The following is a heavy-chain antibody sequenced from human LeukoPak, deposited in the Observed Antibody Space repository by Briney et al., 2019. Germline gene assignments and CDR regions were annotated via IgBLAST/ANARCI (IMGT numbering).Heavy chain of an antibody. CDR1: GDTFSNYW. V-gene: IGHV3-7*01. Sequence: PGGSLRLSCAASGDTFSNYWMSWVRQAPGRGLEWVANIKKDGSEKKYVDSVKGRFTISRDNAENSLHLQMNSLRAEDTAVYYCVREGGSGWYSGWFDPWGQGTLVTVSS. D-gene: IGHD6-19*01. J-gene: IGHJ5*02. CDR3: VREGGSGWYSGWFDP. CDR2: IKKDGSEK.